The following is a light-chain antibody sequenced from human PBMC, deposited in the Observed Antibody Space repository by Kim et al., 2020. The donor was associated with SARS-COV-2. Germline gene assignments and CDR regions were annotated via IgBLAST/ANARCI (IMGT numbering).Light chain of an antibody. CDR3: QQHGET. CDR1: QSGTSTY. V-gene: IGKV3-20*01. CDR2: GAS. J-gene: IGKJ2*01. Sequence: LSLTPGERATLSCRASQSGTSTYLAWYQQNPGQAPWLLIYGASTRATGIPDRCSGSGSGTYFTLTISRLEPEDFAVYYCQQHGETFGQGTKLEI.